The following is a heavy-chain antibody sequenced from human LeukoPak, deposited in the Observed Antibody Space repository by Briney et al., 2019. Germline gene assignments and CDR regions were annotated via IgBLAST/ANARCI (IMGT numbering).Heavy chain of an antibody. V-gene: IGHV3-7*01. CDR2: IKEDGREK. Sequence: GGSLRLSCAASGFTFSSYWMSWVRQAPGKGLEWVANIKEDGREKFYVDSVKGRFTMSRDNAKNSLYLQMNSLRAEDTAVYYCARDLTGSSSSTDAFDIWGQGTMVTVSS. CDR3: ARDLTGSSSSTDAFDI. J-gene: IGHJ3*02. D-gene: IGHD6-6*01. CDR1: GFTFSSYW.